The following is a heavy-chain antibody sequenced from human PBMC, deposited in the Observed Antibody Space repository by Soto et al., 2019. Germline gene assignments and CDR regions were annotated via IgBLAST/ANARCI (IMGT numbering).Heavy chain of an antibody. CDR2: MYYGGRT. Sequence: QVQLQESGPGQLKPSETLSLTCSVSGTSVRSGTYYWTWIRQRPGKGLEWIGYMYYGGRTNYNPSLKSRLTMSIDESKNQFSLRLHSVTAADTAMYCAGDRIGPGATFDLWGQGNLVAVSS. J-gene: IGHJ4*02. CDR3: AGDRIGPGATFDL. D-gene: IGHD1-26*01. V-gene: IGHV4-61*01. CDR1: GTSVRSGTYY.